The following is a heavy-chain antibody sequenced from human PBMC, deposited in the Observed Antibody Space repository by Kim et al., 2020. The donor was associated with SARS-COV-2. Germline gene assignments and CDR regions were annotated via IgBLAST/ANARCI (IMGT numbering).Heavy chain of an antibody. CDR1: GYTFTSYG. CDR3: ARDWYYSGSGSPGY. J-gene: IGHJ4*02. V-gene: IGHV1-18*01. CDR2: ISTYNGNT. Sequence: ASVKVSCKSSGYTFTSYGITWVRQAPGQGLEWMGWISTYNGNTNYAQKLQGRVTMTTDTSTSTAYMELRSLRSDDTAVYYCARDWYYSGSGSPGYWGQGTLVTVSS. D-gene: IGHD3-10*01.